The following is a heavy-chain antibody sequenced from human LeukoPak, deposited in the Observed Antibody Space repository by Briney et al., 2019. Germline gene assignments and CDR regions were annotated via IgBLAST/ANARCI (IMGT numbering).Heavy chain of an antibody. CDR3: ARSRGRISIFGIIITDFNY. CDR2: INPNSGGT. CDR1: GYTFTGYY. D-gene: IGHD3-3*01. Sequence: ASVKVSRKASGYTFTGYYMHWVRQAPGQGLEWMGWINPNSGGTNYAQKFQGRVTLTRDTSISTAYMELSRLRSDDTAVYYCARSRGRISIFGIIITDFNYWGQGTLVTVSS. V-gene: IGHV1-2*02. J-gene: IGHJ4*02.